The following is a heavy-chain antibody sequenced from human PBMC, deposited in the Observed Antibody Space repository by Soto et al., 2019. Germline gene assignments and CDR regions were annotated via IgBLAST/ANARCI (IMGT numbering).Heavy chain of an antibody. V-gene: IGHV4-59*01. CDR3: ARQQWLVLNAFDI. CDR2: IYYSGST. J-gene: IGHJ3*02. D-gene: IGHD6-19*01. CDR1: GGSISSYY. Sequence: QVQLQESGPGLVRPSETLSLTCTVSGGSISSYYWSWIRQPPGKGLEWIGYIYYSGSTNYNPSLKSRVTISVDTSKNQFSLKLSSVTAADTAVYYCARQQWLVLNAFDIWGQGTMVTVSS.